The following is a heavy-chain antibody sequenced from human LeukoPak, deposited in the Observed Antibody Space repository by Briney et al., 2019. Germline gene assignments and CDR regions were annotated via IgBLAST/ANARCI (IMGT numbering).Heavy chain of an antibody. D-gene: IGHD2-21*02. CDR2: INPNSGGT. V-gene: IGHV1-2*02. J-gene: IGHJ4*02. CDR1: GYTFTGYY. Sequence: GASVKVSCKASGYTFTGYYMRWVRQAPGQGLEWMGWINPNSGGTNYAQKFQGRVTMTRDTSISTAYMELSRLRSDDTAVYYCARSVHIVVVTAIGYWGQGTLVTVSS. CDR3: ARSVHIVVVTAIGY.